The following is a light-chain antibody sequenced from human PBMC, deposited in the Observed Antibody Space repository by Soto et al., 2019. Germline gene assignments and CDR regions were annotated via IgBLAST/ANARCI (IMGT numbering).Light chain of an antibody. CDR1: SSNIGNNY. V-gene: IGLV1-47*02. Sequence: QSVLTQPPSASGTPGQRVTISCSGSSSNIGNNYVYWYQHLPGTAPKLIIYSNNQRPSGVPDRFSASKSGSSASLAISGLRSEDEADYYCAAWDDSLNMVFGGGTKLTVL. J-gene: IGLJ2*01. CDR3: AAWDDSLNMV. CDR2: SNN.